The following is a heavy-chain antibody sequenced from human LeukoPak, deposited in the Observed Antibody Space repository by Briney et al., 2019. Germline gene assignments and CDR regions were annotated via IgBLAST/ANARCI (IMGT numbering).Heavy chain of an antibody. Sequence: GGSLRLSCAASGFTFSSYSMSWVRQAPGKGLEWVSAIGADGSDTYYAHSVKGRFTISRDNFKNTLHLQMNGLRAEDTALYYCAKGRYCTGGTCTLFHYWGQGTLVTVSS. CDR2: IGADGSDT. CDR3: AKGRYCTGGTCTLFHY. CDR1: GFTFSSYS. J-gene: IGHJ4*02. V-gene: IGHV3-23*01. D-gene: IGHD2-15*01.